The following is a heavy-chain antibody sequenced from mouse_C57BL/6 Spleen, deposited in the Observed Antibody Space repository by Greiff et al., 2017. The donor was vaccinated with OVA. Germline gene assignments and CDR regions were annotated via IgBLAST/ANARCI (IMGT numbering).Heavy chain of an antibody. Sequence: VQLQQSGGGLVKPGGSLKLSCAASGFTFSDYGMHWVRQAPEKGLEWVAYISSGSSTIYYADTVKGRFTISRDNAKNTLFLQMTSLRSEDTAMYYCARRDYLDYWGQGTTLTVSS. J-gene: IGHJ2*01. CDR2: ISSGSSTI. V-gene: IGHV5-17*01. CDR1: GFTFSDYG. CDR3: ARRDYLDY.